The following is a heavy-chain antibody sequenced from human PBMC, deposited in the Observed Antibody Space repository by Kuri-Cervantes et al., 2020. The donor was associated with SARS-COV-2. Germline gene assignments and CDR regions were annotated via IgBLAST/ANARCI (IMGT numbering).Heavy chain of an antibody. CDR2: ISSNGGST. CDR1: GFAFHYYG. J-gene: IGHJ5*02. V-gene: IGHV3-64*01. Sequence: GGSLRLSCAASGFAFHYYGMHWVRQAPGKGLEYVSAISSNGGSTYYANSVKGRFTISRDNSKNTLYLQMGSLRAEDMAVYYCARDSREYCSSTSCSWFDPWGQGTLVTVSS. D-gene: IGHD2-2*01. CDR3: ARDSREYCSSTSCSWFDP.